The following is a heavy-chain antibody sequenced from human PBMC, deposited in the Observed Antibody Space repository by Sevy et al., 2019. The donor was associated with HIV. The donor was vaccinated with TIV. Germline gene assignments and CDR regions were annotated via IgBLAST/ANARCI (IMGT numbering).Heavy chain of an antibody. D-gene: IGHD3-16*01. CDR2: ISTYNGNT. Sequence: ASVKVSCKTSGYIFTSTGLSWVRQAPGQGLEWMAWISTYNGNTKYAQKYQGRVIMNRDTSTSTAYMELRSLRSDDTAVYYCAREGEGGEDLWGQGTTVTVSS. CDR3: AREGEGGEDL. V-gene: IGHV1-18*01. J-gene: IGHJ6*02. CDR1: GYIFTSTG.